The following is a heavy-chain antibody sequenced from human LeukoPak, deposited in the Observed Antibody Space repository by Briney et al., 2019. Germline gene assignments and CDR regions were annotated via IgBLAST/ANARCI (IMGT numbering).Heavy chain of an antibody. CDR1: GYTFTGYY. J-gene: IGHJ4*02. CDR2: INPNSGGT. V-gene: IGHV1-2*06. CDR3: ARDDTVTKRFDY. Sequence: ASVKVPCKASGYTFTGYYMHWVRQAPGQGLEWMGRINPNSGGTNYAQKFQGRVTMTRDTSISTAYMELSRLRSDDTAVYYCARDDTVTKRFDYWGQGTLVTVSS. D-gene: IGHD4-17*01.